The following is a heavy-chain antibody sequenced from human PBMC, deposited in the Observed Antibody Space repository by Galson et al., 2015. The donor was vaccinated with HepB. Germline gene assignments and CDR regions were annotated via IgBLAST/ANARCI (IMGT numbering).Heavy chain of an antibody. CDR3: ARGGNSGSHDY. V-gene: IGHV4-61*03. CDR2: IYYSGST. CDR1: GGSVSSGYYY. D-gene: IGHD1-26*01. Sequence: ETLSLTCTVSGGSVSSGYYYWTWIRQPPGKGLEWIGYIYYSGSTNYNPSLKSRVTISADTSKNHFSLNLGSVTAADTAVYYCARGGNSGSHDYWGQGTLVTVTS. J-gene: IGHJ4*02.